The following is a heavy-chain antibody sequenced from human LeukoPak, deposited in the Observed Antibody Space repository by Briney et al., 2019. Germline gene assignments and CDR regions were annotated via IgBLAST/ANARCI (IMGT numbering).Heavy chain of an antibody. CDR3: ARVDHGGNNYYYYGMDV. J-gene: IGHJ6*02. Sequence: ASVKVSCKASGYTFTSYGISWVRQAPGQGLEWMGWISAYNGNTNYAQKLQGRVTMTTDTSTSTAYMELRSLRSDDTAVYYCARVDHGGNNYYYYGMDVWGQGTTVTVSS. CDR2: ISAYNGNT. D-gene: IGHD4-23*01. V-gene: IGHV1-18*01. CDR1: GYTFTSYG.